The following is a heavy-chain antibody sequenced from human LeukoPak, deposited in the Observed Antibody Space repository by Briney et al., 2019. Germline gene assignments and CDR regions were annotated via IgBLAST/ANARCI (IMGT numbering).Heavy chain of an antibody. CDR3: ARREGYDFWSVRYYYGMDV. Sequence: SETLSLTCTVSGGSIRGYYWSWIRQPPGKGLEWIGEINHSGSTNYNPSLKSRVTISVDTSKNQFSLKLSSVTAADTAVYYCARREGYDFWSVRYYYGMDVWGQGTTVTVSS. CDR2: INHSGST. J-gene: IGHJ6*02. D-gene: IGHD3-3*01. V-gene: IGHV4-34*01. CDR1: GGSIRGYY.